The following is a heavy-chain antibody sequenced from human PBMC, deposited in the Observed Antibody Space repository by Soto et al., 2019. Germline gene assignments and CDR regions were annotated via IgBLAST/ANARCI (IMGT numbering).Heavy chain of an antibody. Sequence: QLQLQESGPGLVKPSETLSLTCTVSGGSISSSSYYWGWIRQPPGKGLEWIGSIYYSGSTYYNPSLKSRVTISVDTSNNQFSLKLSSVTAADTAVYYCARLNPLNYYYDSSGYSPTFDYWGQGTLVTVSS. CDR1: GGSISSSSYY. V-gene: IGHV4-39*01. J-gene: IGHJ4*02. CDR3: ARLNPLNYYYDSSGYSPTFDY. CDR2: IYYSGST. D-gene: IGHD3-22*01.